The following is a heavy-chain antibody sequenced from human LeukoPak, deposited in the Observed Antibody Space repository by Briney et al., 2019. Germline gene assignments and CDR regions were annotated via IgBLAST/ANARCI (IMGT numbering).Heavy chain of an antibody. Sequence: GGSLTLLCAASGFTFYRYAISWVPNAPGKGLEWVSGISGSGDYTYYADPVKGRFTLSRDNYKHALSVQMYCVTAEHRAVYHCATAGEYCPGGSCYSENYYFDYWGQGTQVTDSS. D-gene: IGHD2-15*01. V-gene: IGHV3-23*01. CDR2: ISGSGDYT. CDR3: ATAGEYCPGGSCYSENYYFDY. CDR1: GFTFYRYA. J-gene: IGHJ4*02.